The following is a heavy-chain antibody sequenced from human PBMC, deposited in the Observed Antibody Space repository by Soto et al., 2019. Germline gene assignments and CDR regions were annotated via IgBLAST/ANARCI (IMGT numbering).Heavy chain of an antibody. Sequence: EVQLLESGGGLVQPGGSLRLSCAASGFTFSSYAMKWVRQAPGKGLEWVSVISGTGGITYHADSVKGRFTISRDNSKNTLYLQMDSLRAEDTAVYFCAKEETVISHYYYYYGMDVWGQGTTVTVSS. CDR3: AKEETVISHYYYYYGMDV. D-gene: IGHD4-4*01. J-gene: IGHJ6*02. CDR1: GFTFSSYA. V-gene: IGHV3-23*01. CDR2: ISGTGGIT.